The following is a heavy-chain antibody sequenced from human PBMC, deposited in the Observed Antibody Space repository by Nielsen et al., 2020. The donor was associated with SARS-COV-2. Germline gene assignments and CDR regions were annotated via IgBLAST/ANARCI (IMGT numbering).Heavy chain of an antibody. V-gene: IGHV4-34*01. Sequence: WIRQPPGKGLEWIGEINHSGSTNYNPSLKSRVTILVDTSKNQFSLKLSSVTAADTAVYYCARDRFYSSSWYVSGDYWGQGTLVTVSS. CDR3: ARDRFYSSSWYVSGDY. J-gene: IGHJ4*02. CDR2: INHSGST. D-gene: IGHD6-13*01.